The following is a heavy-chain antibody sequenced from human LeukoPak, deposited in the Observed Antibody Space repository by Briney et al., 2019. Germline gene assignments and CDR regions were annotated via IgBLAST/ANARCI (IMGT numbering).Heavy chain of an antibody. V-gene: IGHV5-51*01. D-gene: IGHD3-22*01. CDR1: GYSFSSHY. Sequence: GESLKISCKASGYSFSSHYIAWVRQMPGKGLEWMGTIHPGESDVRYSPAFQGRVTISVDKSISTAYLQWSSLKASDTAMYYCARQDDSSGDDAFDIWGQGTMVTVSS. CDR2: IHPGESDV. CDR3: ARQDDSSGDDAFDI. J-gene: IGHJ3*02.